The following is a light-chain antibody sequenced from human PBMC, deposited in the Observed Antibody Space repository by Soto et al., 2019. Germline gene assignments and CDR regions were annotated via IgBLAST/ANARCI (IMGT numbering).Light chain of an antibody. CDR3: CSCAGSYTSL. Sequence: QSALTQPRSMSGSPGQSVTISCTGTNSDVGGYNYVSWYQQHPGKAPKLMIYDVTKRPSGVPDRVSGSKSGNTASLTISGLQAEDEGDYYCCSCAGSYTSLFGGGTKLTVL. J-gene: IGLJ2*01. CDR1: NSDVGGYNY. V-gene: IGLV2-11*01. CDR2: DVT.